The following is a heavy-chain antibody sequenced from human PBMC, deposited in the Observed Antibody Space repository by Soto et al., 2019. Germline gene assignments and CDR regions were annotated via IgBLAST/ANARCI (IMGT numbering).Heavy chain of an antibody. J-gene: IGHJ4*02. D-gene: IGHD2-15*01. V-gene: IGHV3-23*01. CDR1: GFTFSSYT. CDR2: ISGSGGST. Sequence: SXGSLRVSCAASGFTFSSYTMSWVRQAPGKGLEWVSAISGSGGSTYYADSVKGRFTISRDNSKNTLYLQMNSLRAEDTAVYYCAKHRYCSGGSCYLLIGDWGQGTLVTVSS. CDR3: AKHRYCSGGSCYLLIGD.